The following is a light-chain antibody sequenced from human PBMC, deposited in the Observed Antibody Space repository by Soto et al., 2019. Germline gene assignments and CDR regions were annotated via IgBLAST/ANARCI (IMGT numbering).Light chain of an antibody. J-gene: IGLJ1*01. CDR1: SSDVGGNKY. CDR2: KVT. V-gene: IGLV2-14*01. CDR3: ASSTSDSLYV. Sequence: QSALTQPASVSGSPGQSITISCTGTSSDVGGNKYVSWYQQYPGKVPRLLINKVTNRPSGVSYRFSGSKSGNTASLTISALLAEDEADYFCASSTSDSLYVFGTGTKVTVL.